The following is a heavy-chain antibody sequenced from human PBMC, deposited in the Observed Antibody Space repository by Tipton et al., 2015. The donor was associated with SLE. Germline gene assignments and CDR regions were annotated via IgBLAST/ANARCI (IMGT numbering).Heavy chain of an antibody. CDR3: ARIMDCGGDCSYWYFDL. CDR1: GFTFSNAW. V-gene: IGHV4-34*01. Sequence: LRLSCAASGFTFSNAWMSWVRQAPGKGLEWIGEINHSGSTNYNPSLKSRVTISVDTSKNQFSLKLSSVTAADTAVYYCARIMDCGGDCSYWYFDLWGRGTLVTASS. J-gene: IGHJ2*01. CDR2: INHSGST. D-gene: IGHD2-21*02.